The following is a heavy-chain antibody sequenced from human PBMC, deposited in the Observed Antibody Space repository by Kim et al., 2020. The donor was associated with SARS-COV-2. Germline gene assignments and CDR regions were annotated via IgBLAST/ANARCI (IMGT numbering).Heavy chain of an antibody. V-gene: IGHV1-69*13. D-gene: IGHD3-10*01. J-gene: IGHJ6*02. Sequence: SVKVSCKASGGTFSSYAISWVRQAPGQGLEWMGGIIPIFGTPNYAQKFQGRVTITADESTNTAYMELSSLRSEDTAVYYCARGRAMVRGVMVNAIGYFGMDVWGQGTTVTVSS. CDR2: IIPIFGTP. CDR3: ARGRAMVRGVMVNAIGYFGMDV. CDR1: GGTFSSYA.